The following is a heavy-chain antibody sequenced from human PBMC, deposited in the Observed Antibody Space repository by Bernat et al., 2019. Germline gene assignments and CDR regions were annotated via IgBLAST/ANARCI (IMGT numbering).Heavy chain of an antibody. CDR1: GFTFSDQH. V-gene: IGHV3-72*01. D-gene: IGHD5-12*01. CDR3: ARVGGWINGADTSDI. CDR2: SRDRNNRHTT. J-gene: IGHJ3*02. Sequence: EVRLVESGGGLVQPGGSLRLSCATSGFTFSDQHMDWVRQAPGKGLEWIARSRDRNNRHTTENAASVKGRFTISRDDSKDSLYLQMNRLQPEETAVYYCARVGGWINGADTSDIWCQGTLVTVSS.